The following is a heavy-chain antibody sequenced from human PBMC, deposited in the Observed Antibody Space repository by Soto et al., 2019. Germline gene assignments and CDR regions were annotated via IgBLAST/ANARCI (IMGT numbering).Heavy chain of an antibody. CDR3: AREGTNRPRIAAGWFDP. Sequence: PSPTLSLTCAISGDSVSSNSAAWNWIRQSPSRGLEWLGRTYYRSKWYNDYAVTVKSRITINPDTSKNQFSLQLNSATPEDTAVYYCAREGTNRPRIAAGWFDPWGQGTLVTVSS. D-gene: IGHD6-13*01. CDR2: TYYRSKWYN. CDR1: GDSVSSNSAA. J-gene: IGHJ5*02. V-gene: IGHV6-1*01.